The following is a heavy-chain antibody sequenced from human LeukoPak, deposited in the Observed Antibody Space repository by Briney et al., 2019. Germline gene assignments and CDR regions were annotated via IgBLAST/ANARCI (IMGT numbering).Heavy chain of an antibody. CDR3: AGVVPDGLRFYYYMDF. CDR2: IYYSRST. V-gene: IGHV4-39*01. Sequence: SETLSLTCTVSGGSISSSSYYWIWLRPPPGKGLKGIGSIYYSRSTYYNPSLKSRVTISVDTSKNQFSLKLSSVTAADTVVYYGAGVVPDGLRFYYYMDFWGERTTVTVSS. CDR1: GGSISSSSYY. J-gene: IGHJ6*03. D-gene: IGHD3-10*01.